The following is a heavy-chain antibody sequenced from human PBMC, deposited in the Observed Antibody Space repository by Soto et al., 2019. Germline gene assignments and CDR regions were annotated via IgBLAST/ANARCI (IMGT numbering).Heavy chain of an antibody. J-gene: IGHJ4*02. Sequence: EVQLVESGGGLVKPGGSLRLSCAASGFTFSSYSMNWVRQAPGKGLEWVSSISSSSSYIYYADSVKGRFTISRDNAKNSLYLQMNSLRAEDTAVYYCARIGIAACGFDYWGQGTLVTVSS. CDR2: ISSSSSYI. D-gene: IGHD6-13*01. V-gene: IGHV3-21*01. CDR3: ARIGIAACGFDY. CDR1: GFTFSSYS.